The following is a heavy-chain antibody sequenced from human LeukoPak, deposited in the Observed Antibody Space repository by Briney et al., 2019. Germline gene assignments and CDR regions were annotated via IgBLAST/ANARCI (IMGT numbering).Heavy chain of an antibody. CDR3: ARSMQYSSVWPYDY. CDR2: INPGNDNT. J-gene: IGHJ4*02. CDR1: GYTFTSYS. D-gene: IGHD6-19*01. Sequence: ASVKVSCKTSGYTFTSYSMQWVRQAPGQRLEWMGWINPGNDNTKYSENFQGRVTFTSDASATTAYMYLSSLRSEDSAVYYCARSMQYSSVWPYDYWGQGTLVTVSS. V-gene: IGHV1-3*01.